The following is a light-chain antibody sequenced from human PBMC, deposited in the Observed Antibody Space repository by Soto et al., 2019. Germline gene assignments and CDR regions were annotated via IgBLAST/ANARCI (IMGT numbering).Light chain of an antibody. CDR1: SSNIGSNH. CDR3: AAWDDSLSGPV. Sequence: QSVLTQPPSASGTPGQRVTISCSGSSSNIGSNHLYWYQQLSGTAPKLLISRNNQRPSGVPDRFSGSKSGTSASLAISGLRSEDEADYYCAAWDDSLSGPVFGGGTKVTVL. V-gene: IGLV1-47*01. CDR2: RNN. J-gene: IGLJ3*02.